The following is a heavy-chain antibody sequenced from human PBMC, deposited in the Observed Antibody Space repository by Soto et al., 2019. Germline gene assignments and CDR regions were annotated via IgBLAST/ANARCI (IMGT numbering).Heavy chain of an antibody. V-gene: IGHV4-30-4*08. CDR1: GGSISSGDYY. Sequence: TLSLTCIVSGGSISSGDYYWSWIRQHPGKGLEWIGYIYYSGSAYYNPSLKSRVTISVDTSKNQFSLKLSSATAADTAVYYCARGGVSNYLGTEYGMDVWGQGTTVTVSS. J-gene: IGHJ6*02. D-gene: IGHD4-4*01. CDR2: IYYSGSA. CDR3: ARGGVSNYLGTEYGMDV.